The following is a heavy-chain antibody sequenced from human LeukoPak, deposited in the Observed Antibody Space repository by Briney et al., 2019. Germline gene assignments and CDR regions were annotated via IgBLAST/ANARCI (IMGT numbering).Heavy chain of an antibody. CDR1: GDSVTSYY. V-gene: IGHV4-4*09. CDR2: IYASGST. J-gene: IGHJ4*02. CDR3: ARLDDFAGDYYGSGSFLY. D-gene: IGHD3-10*01. Sequence: SETLSLTCTVSGDSVTSYYWSWVRQPPGKGLEWIGYIYASGSTNYNPSLKSRVTISVDTSKNQFSLKLSSVTAADTAVYYCARLDDFAGDYYGSGSFLYWGQGTLVTVSS.